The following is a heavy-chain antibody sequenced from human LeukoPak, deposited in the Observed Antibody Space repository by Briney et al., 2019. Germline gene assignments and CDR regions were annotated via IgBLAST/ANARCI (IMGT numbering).Heavy chain of an antibody. CDR2: IKQDGSEK. J-gene: IGHJ4*02. CDR1: GFTFSSYW. V-gene: IGHV3-7*01. Sequence: GGSLRLSCAASGFTFSSYWMSWVRQAPGKGLEWVANIKQDGSEKYYVDSVKGRFTISRDNAKNSLYLQMNSLRAEDTAVYYCARDYYDSSGYDLLGYWGQGTLITVSS. CDR3: ARDYYDSSGYDLLGY. D-gene: IGHD3-22*01.